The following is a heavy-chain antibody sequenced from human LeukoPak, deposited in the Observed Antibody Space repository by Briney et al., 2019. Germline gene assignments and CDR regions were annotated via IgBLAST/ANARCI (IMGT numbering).Heavy chain of an antibody. Sequence: SETLSLTCTVSGGSISSYYWSWIRQPAGKGLEWIGRIYTSGSTNYNPSLKSRVTMSVDTSKNRFSLKLSSVTAADTAVYYCARASYYYDSSGYGVEEYYFDYWGQGTLVTVSS. CDR3: ARASYYYDSSGYGVEEYYFDY. D-gene: IGHD3-22*01. V-gene: IGHV4-4*07. J-gene: IGHJ4*02. CDR1: GGSISSYY. CDR2: IYTSGST.